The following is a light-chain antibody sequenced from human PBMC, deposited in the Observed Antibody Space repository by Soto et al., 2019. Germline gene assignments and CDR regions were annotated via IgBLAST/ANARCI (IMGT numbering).Light chain of an antibody. J-gene: IGLJ2*01. CDR3: SSYAGSNNLV. CDR2: EVT. V-gene: IGLV2-8*01. Sequence: QSALTQPPSASGSPGQSVTISCTGTSSDVGGYNYVSWYQQHPGKAPKLMIFEVTKRPLGVPDRFSGSKSGNTASLTVSGLQSDDEADYYCSSYAGSNNLVFGGGTKLTVL. CDR1: SSDVGGYNY.